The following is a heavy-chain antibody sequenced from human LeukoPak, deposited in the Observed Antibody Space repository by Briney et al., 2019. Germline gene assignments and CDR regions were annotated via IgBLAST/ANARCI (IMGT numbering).Heavy chain of an antibody. CDR1: GFTFSSYA. V-gene: IGHV3-23*01. J-gene: IGHJ4*02. CDR2: ISGSGGST. CDR3: AKGASKRAVVPAAISSDY. D-gene: IGHD2-2*02. Sequence: GGSLRLSCAPSGFTFSSYAMSWVRQAPGKGLEWVSAISGSGGSTYYADSVKGRFTISRDNSKNTLYLQMNSLRAEDTAVYYCAKGASKRAVVPAAISSDYWGQGTLVTVSS.